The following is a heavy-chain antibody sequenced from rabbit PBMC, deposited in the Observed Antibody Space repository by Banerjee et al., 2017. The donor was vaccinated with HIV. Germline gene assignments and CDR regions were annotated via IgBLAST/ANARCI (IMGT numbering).Heavy chain of an antibody. CDR2: IHSSNGDK. CDR1: GSDISSNA. CDR3: GRDRDGDAGYGSLAL. J-gene: IGHJ4*01. V-gene: IGHV1S47*01. D-gene: IGHD6-1*01. Sequence: QEQLVESGGGLVQPEGSLTLTCKASGSDISSNAMCWVRQAPGKGLELIACIHSSNGDKWYASWVNGRFTISRSTSLNTVDLKMTSLTVADTATYFCGRDRDGDAGYGSLALWGPGTLVTVS.